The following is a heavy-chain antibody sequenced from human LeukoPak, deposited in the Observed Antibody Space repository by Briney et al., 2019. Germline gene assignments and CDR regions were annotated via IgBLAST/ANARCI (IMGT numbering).Heavy chain of an antibody. J-gene: IGHJ4*02. CDR3: ARDGAGYCSSSRCSGFDY. D-gene: IGHD2-15*01. CDR2: IYSGGST. Sequence: GGSLRLSCAASGFTFSSYGMHWVRQAPGKGLEWVSVIYSGGSTYYADSVKGRFTTSRDNSKNTVYLQMNSLRAEDTAVYYCARDGAGYCSSSRCSGFDYWGQGILVTVSS. CDR1: GFTFSSYG. V-gene: IGHV3-66*01.